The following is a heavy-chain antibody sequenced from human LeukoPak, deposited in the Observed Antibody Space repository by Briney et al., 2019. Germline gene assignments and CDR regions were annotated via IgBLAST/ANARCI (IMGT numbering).Heavy chain of an antibody. Sequence: PGGSLRLSCAASGFTFNSYAMSWVRQAPGKGLEWVSAISGNGDTTYYPDFARGRFTISRDNSKNTVFLQMNSLRAEDTAAYYCAKDLIEGYSGYGHFDYWGQGTLVTVPS. J-gene: IGHJ4*02. V-gene: IGHV3-23*01. D-gene: IGHD5-12*01. CDR3: AKDLIEGYSGYGHFDY. CDR1: GFTFNSYA. CDR2: ISGNGDTT.